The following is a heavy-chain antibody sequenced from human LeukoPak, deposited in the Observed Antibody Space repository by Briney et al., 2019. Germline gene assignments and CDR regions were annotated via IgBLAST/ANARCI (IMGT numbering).Heavy chain of an antibody. CDR3: AREGRAAADTNWFEP. CDR1: GYTFTDYY. CDR2: INPNSGGT. J-gene: IGHJ5*02. V-gene: IGHV1-2*02. Sequence: ASVKVSCKAFGYTFTDYYIHWVRQAPGQGLEWMGWINPNSGGTTYAQKFQGRVTMTRDSSSSTAYMELRSLRSDDTAVYYCAREGRAAADTNWFEPWGQGTLVTVS. D-gene: IGHD6-13*01.